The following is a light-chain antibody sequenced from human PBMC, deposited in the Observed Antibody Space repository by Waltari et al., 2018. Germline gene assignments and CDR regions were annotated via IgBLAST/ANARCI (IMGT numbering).Light chain of an antibody. Sequence: QSVLTQPASVSGSPVQSITISCTGTSNDISKYMKYVSWYQQYPGKAPQLIIFEVSNRPSGLSDRFSGSQSGNTASLTISDLHVEDEADYYCCSYTATSVMFGGGTKLTVL. J-gene: IGLJ3*02. V-gene: IGLV2-14*01. CDR2: EVS. CDR3: CSYTATSVM. CDR1: SNDISKYMKY.